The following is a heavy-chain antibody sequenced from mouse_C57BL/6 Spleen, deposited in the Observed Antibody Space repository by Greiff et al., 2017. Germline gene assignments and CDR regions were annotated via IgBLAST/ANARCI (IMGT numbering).Heavy chain of an antibody. CDR2: ISGGGGNT. Sequence: EVQGVESGGGLVKPGGSLKLSCAASGFTFSSYTMSWVRQTPEKRLEWVATISGGGGNTYYPDSVKGRFTISRDNAKNTLYLQMSSLRSEDTALYYCARRGSHYYYGSSYDAMDYWGQGTSVTVSS. CDR3: ARRGSHYYYGSSYDAMDY. D-gene: IGHD1-1*01. V-gene: IGHV5-9*01. J-gene: IGHJ4*01. CDR1: GFTFSSYT.